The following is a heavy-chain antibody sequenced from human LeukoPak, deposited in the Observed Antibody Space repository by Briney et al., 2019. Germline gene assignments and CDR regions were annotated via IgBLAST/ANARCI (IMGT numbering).Heavy chain of an antibody. CDR1: GFTFSSYG. CDR2: IRYDGNIK. J-gene: IGHJ4*02. CDR3: VKDNPLDY. V-gene: IGHV3-30*02. Sequence: GGSLRLSCGASGFTFSSYGMLWVRQSPGKGLEWVAFIRYDGNIKFYADSMKGRFSISRDNSKNTLYLHINSLRPEDTALYYCVKDNPLDYWGQGTLVIVSS. D-gene: IGHD1-14*01.